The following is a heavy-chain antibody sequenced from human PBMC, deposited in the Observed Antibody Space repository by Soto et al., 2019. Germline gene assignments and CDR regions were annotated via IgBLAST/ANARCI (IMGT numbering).Heavy chain of an antibody. CDR1: GASIRSGGYY. CDR2: IYYTGST. V-gene: IGHV4-31*03. Sequence: SETLSLTCSVSGASIRSGGYYWSWLRQSPGKGLEWIGHIYYTGSTFYSPSLKSRLAISLDTSKNQFSLDLRSVTAADTAMYYCARIEMASIKWGRGTLVTVSS. J-gene: IGHJ4*02. CDR3: ARIEMASIK.